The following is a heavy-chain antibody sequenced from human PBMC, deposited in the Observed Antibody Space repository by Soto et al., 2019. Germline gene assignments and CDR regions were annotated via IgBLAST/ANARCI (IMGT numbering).Heavy chain of an antibody. CDR2: IIPIFGTA. CDR3: ASATYGDYDYYYGMDV. D-gene: IGHD4-17*01. Sequence: QVQLVQSGAEVKKPGSSVKVSCKASGGTFSSYAISWVRQAPGQGLEWMGGIIPIFGTANYAQKFQGRVTLTADESTRTAYMELSSLRSEGTAVYYCASATYGDYDYYYGMDVWGQGTTVTVSS. CDR1: GGTFSSYA. V-gene: IGHV1-69*12. J-gene: IGHJ6*02.